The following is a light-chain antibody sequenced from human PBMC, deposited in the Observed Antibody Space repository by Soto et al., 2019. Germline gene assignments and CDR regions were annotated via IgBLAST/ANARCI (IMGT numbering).Light chain of an antibody. CDR1: SSDVGRYNL. CDR3: ISYTSSSTWV. Sequence: QSALTQPASVSGSPGQSITISCSGTSSDVGRYNLVSWYQQHPGKAPKLMIYEVSNRPSGVSDRFSGSRSGNTASLTISGLQAEDESDYYCISYTSSSTWVFGGGTKLTVL. V-gene: IGLV2-14*02. J-gene: IGLJ3*02. CDR2: EVS.